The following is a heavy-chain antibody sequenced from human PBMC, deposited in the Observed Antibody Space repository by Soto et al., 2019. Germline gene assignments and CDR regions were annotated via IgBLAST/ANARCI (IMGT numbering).Heavy chain of an antibody. CDR3: ARAPFNWFDP. Sequence: SETLSLTCTVSGGSISSYYWSWIRQPPGKGLEWIGCIYYSGSTNYNPSLKSRVTISVDTSKNQFSLKLSSVTAADTAVYYCARAPFNWFDPWGQGTLVTVSS. CDR1: GGSISSYY. J-gene: IGHJ5*02. V-gene: IGHV4-59*01. CDR2: IYYSGST.